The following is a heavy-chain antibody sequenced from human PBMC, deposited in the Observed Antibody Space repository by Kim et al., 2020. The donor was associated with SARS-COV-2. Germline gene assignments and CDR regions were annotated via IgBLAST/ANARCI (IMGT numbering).Heavy chain of an antibody. Sequence: GGSLRLSCAASGFTFSSYAMSWVRQAPGKGLEWVSAISGSGGSTYYADSVKGRFTISRDNSKNMLYLQMNSLRAEDTAVYYCAKNPPYAINSCCTSYWGQGTLVTVSS. CDR1: GFTFSSYA. D-gene: IGHD2-2*01. V-gene: IGHV3-23*01. CDR3: AKNPPYAINSCCTSY. J-gene: IGHJ4*02. CDR2: ISGSGGST.